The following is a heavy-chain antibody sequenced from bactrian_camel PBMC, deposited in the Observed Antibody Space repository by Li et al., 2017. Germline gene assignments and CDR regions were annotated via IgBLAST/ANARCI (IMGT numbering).Heavy chain of an antibody. CDR3: AAAPGLRDPSYRWSVYNY. D-gene: IGHD1*01. CDR1: VDTSSLYC. J-gene: IGHJ4*01. V-gene: IGHV3S55*01. Sequence: HVQLVESGGGSVQVGGSLRLSCAASVDTSSLYCMAWFHQAPGKDHELVARIDRAGTTWYRDSVKDRFTISQDNAKNTLFLQMNSLKPEDTAMYYCAAAPGLRDPSYRWSVYNYWGQGTQVTVS. CDR2: IDRAGTT.